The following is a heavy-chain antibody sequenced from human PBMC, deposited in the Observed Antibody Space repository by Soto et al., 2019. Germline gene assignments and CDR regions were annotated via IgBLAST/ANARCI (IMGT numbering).Heavy chain of an antibody. Sequence: QLQLQESGPGLVKPSETLSLTCTVSGGSISSSSYYWGWIRQPPGKGLEWIGSIYYSGSTYYNPSLKSRVTISVDTSKNQFSLKLSSVTAADTAVYYCAKAGGSGAFDIWGQGTMVTVSS. D-gene: IGHD3-16*01. V-gene: IGHV4-39*01. J-gene: IGHJ3*02. CDR1: GGSISSSSYY. CDR3: AKAGGSGAFDI. CDR2: IYYSGST.